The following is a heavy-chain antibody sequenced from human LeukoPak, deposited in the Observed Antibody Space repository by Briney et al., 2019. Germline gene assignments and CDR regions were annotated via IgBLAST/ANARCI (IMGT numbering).Heavy chain of an antibody. CDR2: IRYDGSNK. Sequence: PGGSLRLSCAASGFTFSNYGMHWVRQAPGKGLEWVAVIRYDGSNKYYADSVKGRFTISRDNSKNTLYLQMNSLRVEDTAVYYCARDTVTTRDYYYGMDVWGQGTTVTVSS. J-gene: IGHJ6*02. CDR1: GFTFSNYG. V-gene: IGHV3-33*01. D-gene: IGHD4-17*01. CDR3: ARDTVTTRDYYYGMDV.